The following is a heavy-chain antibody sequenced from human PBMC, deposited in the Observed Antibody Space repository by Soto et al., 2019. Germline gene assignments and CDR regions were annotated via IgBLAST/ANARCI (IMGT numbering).Heavy chain of an antibody. D-gene: IGHD5-12*01. J-gene: IGHJ6*03. Sequence: EVQLVESGGGLVQHGGSLRLSCAASGFTFSNYWIHWVRQAPGKGLVWLSRINSDGGTTNYADSVKGRFTISRDNAKNTLSLLINSLGADNTAVYYCARGARGYYYMDVWGKGTKVTVSS. CDR2: INSDGGTT. CDR1: GFTFSNYW. V-gene: IGHV3-74*01. CDR3: ARGARGYYYMDV.